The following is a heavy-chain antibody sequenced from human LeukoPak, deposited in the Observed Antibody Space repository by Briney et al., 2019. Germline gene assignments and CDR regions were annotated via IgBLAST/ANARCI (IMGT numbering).Heavy chain of an antibody. J-gene: IGHJ4*02. CDR1: GGSISSSSYY. CDR2: IYYSGST. V-gene: IGHV4-39*01. D-gene: IGHD5-24*01. CDR3: ATLGDGYNHSCDY. Sequence: PSETLSLTCTVSGGSISSSSYYWGWIRQPPGKGLEWIGSIYYSGSTYYNPSLKSRVTISVDTSKNQFSLKLSSVTAADTAVYYCATLGDGYNHSCDYWGQGTLVTVSS.